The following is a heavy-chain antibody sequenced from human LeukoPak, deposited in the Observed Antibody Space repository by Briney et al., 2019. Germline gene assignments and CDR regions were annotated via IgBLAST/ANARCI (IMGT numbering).Heavy chain of an antibody. CDR3: ARVPDGYNLYFDY. J-gene: IGHJ4*02. V-gene: IGHV4-31*03. CDR1: GGSISSGGYY. D-gene: IGHD5-24*01. CDR2: IYYSGST. Sequence: SETLSLTCTVSGGSISSGGYYWSWIRQHPGKGLECIGYIYYSGSTYYNPSLKSRVTISVDTSKNQFSLKLSSVTAADTAVYYCARVPDGYNLYFDYWGQRTLVTVSS.